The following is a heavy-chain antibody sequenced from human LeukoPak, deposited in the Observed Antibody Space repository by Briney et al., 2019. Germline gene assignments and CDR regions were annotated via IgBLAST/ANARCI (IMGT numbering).Heavy chain of an antibody. Sequence: SRTLSLTCAISGDSVSNNNAAWNWIRQSPSRGLEWLGRTYYRSKWYTDYAVSVSSRITINPDASKNQFSLQLNSVTPEDTAVYYCASSSLRGSDAFDIWGQGTMVTVSS. CDR2: TYYRSKWYT. J-gene: IGHJ3*02. D-gene: IGHD3-16*01. CDR1: GDSVSNNNAA. V-gene: IGHV6-1*01. CDR3: ASSSLRGSDAFDI.